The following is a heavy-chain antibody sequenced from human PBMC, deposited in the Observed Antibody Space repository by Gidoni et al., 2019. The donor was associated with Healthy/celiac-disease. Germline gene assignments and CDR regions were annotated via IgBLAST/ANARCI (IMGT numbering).Heavy chain of an antibody. V-gene: IGHV3-48*02. CDR1: GCTCSSYS. CDR3: ARDTRIVGRYYFDY. CDR2: IRSSSSTI. D-gene: IGHD1-26*01. J-gene: IGHJ4*02. Sequence: EVQLVESGGGLVQPGGSLRLSCAASGCTCSSYSMNWVRQAPGKGLEWVSYIRSSSSTIYYADSVKGRFTISRDNAKNSLYLQMNSLRDEDTAVYYCARDTRIVGRYYFDYWGQGTLVTVSS.